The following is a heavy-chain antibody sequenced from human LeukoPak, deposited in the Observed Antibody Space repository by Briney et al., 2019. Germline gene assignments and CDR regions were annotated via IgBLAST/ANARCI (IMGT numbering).Heavy chain of an antibody. CDR2: IKQDGSEK. CDR3: ARDLYYFDSSGYYASDL. J-gene: IGHJ5*02. V-gene: IGHV3-7*01. CDR1: GFTFSDYW. D-gene: IGHD3-22*01. Sequence: GGSLRLSCAASGFTFSDYWMSWVRQAPGKGLEWVANIKQDGSEKHYVDSLRGRFTISRDNAKNSLDLQMNSLRAEDTAVYFCARDLYYFDSSGYYASDLWGQGTLVTVSS.